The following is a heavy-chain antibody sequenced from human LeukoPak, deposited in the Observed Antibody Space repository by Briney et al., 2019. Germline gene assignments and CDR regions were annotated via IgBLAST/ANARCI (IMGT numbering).Heavy chain of an antibody. D-gene: IGHD2-2*01. CDR1: GVSFSGYY. V-gene: IGHV4-34*01. CDR2: ISHSGST. J-gene: IGHJ6*04. Sequence: WETLTLSCAVSGVSFSGYYWSWIRQPPGKGLEWIGEISHSGSTNYNPSLKSRVTISVDTSKNQFSLKLSSVTAADTAVYYCARGSAFIVVVPAATRAMGMDVWGKGTTVTVSS. CDR3: ARGSAFIVVVPAATRAMGMDV.